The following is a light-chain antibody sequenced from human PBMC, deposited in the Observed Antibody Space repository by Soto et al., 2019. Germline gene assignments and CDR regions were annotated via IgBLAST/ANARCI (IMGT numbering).Light chain of an antibody. Sequence: QSVLTQPRSVSGSPGQSVTISCTGTSSDVGGYNYVSWYQQHPGKAPKLMIYDVSKRPSGVPDRFSGSKSGNTASLTISGLQXXXEAXYYCCSYAGSYTWVFGGGTQLTVL. CDR3: CSYAGSYTWV. CDR2: DVS. J-gene: IGLJ3*02. V-gene: IGLV2-11*01. CDR1: SSDVGGYNY.